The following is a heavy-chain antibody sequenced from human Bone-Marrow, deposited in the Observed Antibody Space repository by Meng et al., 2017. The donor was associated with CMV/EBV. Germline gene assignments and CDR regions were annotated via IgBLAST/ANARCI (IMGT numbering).Heavy chain of an antibody. CDR2: IIPILGIA. Sequence: SVKVSCKSSGGTFSSYTISWVRQAPGQGLEWMGRIIPILGIANYAQKFQGRATITADKSTSTAYMELSSLRSEDTAVYYCARDHGPAAISYYGMDVWGQGTTVTVSS. V-gene: IGHV1-69*04. CDR3: ARDHGPAAISYYGMDV. D-gene: IGHD2-2*01. CDR1: GGTFSSYT. J-gene: IGHJ6*02.